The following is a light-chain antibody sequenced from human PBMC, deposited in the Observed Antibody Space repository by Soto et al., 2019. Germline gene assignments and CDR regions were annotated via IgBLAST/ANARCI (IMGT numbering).Light chain of an antibody. CDR2: AAS. V-gene: IGKV1-5*03. J-gene: IGKJ2*01. CDR3: QQYNDSFPYT. Sequence: DIQMTQSPSTLSASVGDRVTITCRASQSISRWLAWYQQKPGTAPKLLIYAASTVETGVPSRFSGSRSGTEFTLTVSSLQPDDFATYYCQQYNDSFPYTFGQGTNLEI. CDR1: QSISRW.